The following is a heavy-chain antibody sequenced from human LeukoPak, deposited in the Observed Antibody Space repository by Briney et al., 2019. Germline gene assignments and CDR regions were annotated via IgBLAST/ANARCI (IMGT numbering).Heavy chain of an antibody. D-gene: IGHD4-23*01. Sequence: KPSETLSLTCTVSGGSISTYYWSWIRQPPGKGLGWIGYIYYSGSTNYNPSLRSRVTISVDTSKNQFSLKLSSVTAADTAVYYCARDNYGGNYNGVDVWGQGTTVTVSS. CDR2: IYYSGST. V-gene: IGHV4-59*01. CDR3: ARDNYGGNYNGVDV. CDR1: GGSISTYY. J-gene: IGHJ6*02.